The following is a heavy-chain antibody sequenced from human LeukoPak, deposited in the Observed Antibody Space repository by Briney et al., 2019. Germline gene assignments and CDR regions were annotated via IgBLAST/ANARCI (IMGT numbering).Heavy chain of an antibody. Sequence: PGGSLRLSCAASGFTFSSHGMSWVRQAPGKGLEWVSTISGSGDNTYYADSVKGRFTISRDNSKNTLYLQMNSLRAEDTAVYYCANGLRGMVVLDYWGQGTLVTVSS. J-gene: IGHJ4*02. CDR2: ISGSGDNT. D-gene: IGHD3-10*01. CDR1: GFTFSSHG. CDR3: ANGLRGMVVLDY. V-gene: IGHV3-23*01.